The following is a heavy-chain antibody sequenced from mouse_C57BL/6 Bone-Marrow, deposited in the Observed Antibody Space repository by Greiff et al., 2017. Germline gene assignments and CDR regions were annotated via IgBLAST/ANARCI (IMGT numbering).Heavy chain of an antibody. CDR2: INPNNGGT. J-gene: IGHJ2*01. Sequence: EVKLMESGPELVKPGASVKMSCKASGYTFTDYNMHWVKQSHGKSLEWIGYINPNNGGTSYNQKFKGKATLTVNKSSSTAYMELRSLTSEDSAVYYCARKIRYFDYWGQGTTLTVSS. CDR3: ARKIRYFDY. CDR1: GYTFTDYN. V-gene: IGHV1-22*01.